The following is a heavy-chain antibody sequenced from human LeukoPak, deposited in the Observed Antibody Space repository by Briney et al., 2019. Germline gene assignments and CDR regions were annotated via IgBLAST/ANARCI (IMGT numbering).Heavy chain of an antibody. CDR2: ISGYNGNT. Sequence: ASVKVSCKASGYNLINYGISWVRQAPGQGLEWMGWISGYNGNTNFAQKFQDRVTMTTDTSTNIVYMELRSLRSDDTAVYYCARGTYYDFWSGHYPLDYWGQGTLVTVSS. CDR3: ARGTYYDFWSGHYPLDY. D-gene: IGHD3-3*01. J-gene: IGHJ4*02. CDR1: GYNLINYG. V-gene: IGHV1-18*01.